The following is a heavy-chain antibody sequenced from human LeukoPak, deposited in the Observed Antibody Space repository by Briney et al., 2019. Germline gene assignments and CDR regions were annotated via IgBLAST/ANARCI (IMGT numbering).Heavy chain of an antibody. CDR1: GGSLSSSSYH. V-gene: IGHV4-39*07. CDR2: ISYSGNT. J-gene: IGHJ6*03. CDR3: ARLIVATTYYYYYYMDV. D-gene: IGHD5-12*01. Sequence: SETLSLTCTVSGGSLSSSSYHWGWIRQPPGKGLEWIGSISYSGNTYYNPSLKSRVTISVDKSKNQFSLKLSSVTAADTAVYYCARLIVATTYYYYYYMDVWGKGTTVTISS.